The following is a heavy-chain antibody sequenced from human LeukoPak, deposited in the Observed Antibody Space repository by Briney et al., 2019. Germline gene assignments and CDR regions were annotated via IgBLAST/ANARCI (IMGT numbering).Heavy chain of an antibody. D-gene: IGHD2-2*01. CDR3: ARVIPAAMLDY. J-gene: IGHJ4*02. V-gene: IGHV4-39*07. CDR1: GGSISRSRDY. Sequence: SETLSLTCTVSGGSISRSRDYWGWIRQPPGKGLEWIASIYYSGSTYYNPSLKSRVTISLDTSKNQFSLKLSSVTAADTAVYYCARVIPAAMLDYWGQGTMVTVSS. CDR2: IYYSGST.